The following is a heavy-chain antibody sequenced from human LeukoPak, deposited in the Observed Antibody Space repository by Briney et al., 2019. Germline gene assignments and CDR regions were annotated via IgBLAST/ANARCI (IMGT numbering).Heavy chain of an antibody. CDR1: GFTFSSYG. CDR3: AKGPVLLWFGDPDGGAFYI. V-gene: IGHV3-30*18. CDR2: ISYDGSIK. Sequence: GRSLRLSCAASGFTFSSYGMPWVRQAPGKGLEWVAVISYDGSIKYYADSVKGRFTISRDNSKNTLYLQMNSLRAEDTAVYCCAKGPVLLWFGDPDGGAFYIWGEGTMVTVSS. J-gene: IGHJ3*02. D-gene: IGHD3-10*01.